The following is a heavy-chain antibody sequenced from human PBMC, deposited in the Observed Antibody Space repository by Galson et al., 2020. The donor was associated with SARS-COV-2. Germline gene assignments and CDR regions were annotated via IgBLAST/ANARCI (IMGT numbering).Heavy chain of an antibody. CDR2: IWFDGSNK. J-gene: IGHJ4*02. Sequence: PGGSLRLSCAASGFTFSSYGMHWVRQAPGKGLEWLAGIWFDGSNKFYADSVKGRFAISRDNSKNTVHLQLNRLRAEDTAVYYCARDMADSNGYYYSWGDYWGQGTLVTVSS. CDR3: ARDMADSNGYYYSWGDY. V-gene: IGHV3-33*01. CDR1: GFTFSSYG. D-gene: IGHD3-22*01.